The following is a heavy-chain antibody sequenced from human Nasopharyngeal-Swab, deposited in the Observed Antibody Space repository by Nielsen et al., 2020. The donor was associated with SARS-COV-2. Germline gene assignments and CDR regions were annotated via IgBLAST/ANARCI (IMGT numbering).Heavy chain of an antibody. Sequence: GESLKISCVASGFTFSSYGMHWVRQAPGKGLEWVAVISYDGSNKYYADSVKGRFTISRDNSKNMLYLQMNSLRAEDTAVYYCAKDLWEVVVVVAAWDYYYGMDVWGQGTTVTVSS. CDR3: AKDLWEVVVVVAAWDYYYGMDV. J-gene: IGHJ6*02. CDR2: ISYDGSNK. D-gene: IGHD2-15*01. CDR1: GFTFSSYG. V-gene: IGHV3-30*18.